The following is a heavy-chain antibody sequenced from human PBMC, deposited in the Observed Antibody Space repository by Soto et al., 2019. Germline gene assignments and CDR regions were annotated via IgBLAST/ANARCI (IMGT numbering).Heavy chain of an antibody. D-gene: IGHD5-18*01. V-gene: IGHV1-69*13. CDR3: ASGIQLWLRRINNGYSG. CDR2: IIPMFGTA. J-gene: IGHJ4*02. Sequence: SVKVSCKAPGGTFSTYAISWVRQAPGRGLEWMGGIIPMFGTANYAQRFQDRVTITADESTNTVYMELSSLRSEDTAVYFCASGIQLWLRRINNGYSGWGQGTLVTVYS. CDR1: GGTFSTYA.